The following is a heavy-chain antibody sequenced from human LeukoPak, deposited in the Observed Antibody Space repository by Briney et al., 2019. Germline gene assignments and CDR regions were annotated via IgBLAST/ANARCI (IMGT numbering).Heavy chain of an antibody. CDR3: ARSAMVTHAFDI. Sequence: SETLSLTCTVSGGSISSYYWSWIRQPAGKGLEWIGRVYTSGSTNYNPSLKSRVTMSVDTSKNQFSLKLSSVTAADTAVYYCARSAMVTHAFDIWGQGTMVTVSS. V-gene: IGHV4-4*07. D-gene: IGHD5-18*01. CDR2: VYTSGST. J-gene: IGHJ3*02. CDR1: GGSISSYY.